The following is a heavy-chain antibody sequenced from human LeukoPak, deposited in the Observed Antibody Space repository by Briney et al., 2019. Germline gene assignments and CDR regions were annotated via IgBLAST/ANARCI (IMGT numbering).Heavy chain of an antibody. V-gene: IGHV3-74*01. CDR1: GFTFSSYW. J-gene: IGHJ3*02. CDR2: INGDGRNI. D-gene: IGHD6-19*01. CDR3: AKVAPGGWYGGAFDI. Sequence: GGSLRLSCVASGFTFSSYWMHWVRQDPRKGLVWVSRINGDGRNINYADSVRGRFTISRDNAKNTLYLQMNSLRAEDMAVYYCAKVAPGGWYGGAFDIWGQGTMVTVSS.